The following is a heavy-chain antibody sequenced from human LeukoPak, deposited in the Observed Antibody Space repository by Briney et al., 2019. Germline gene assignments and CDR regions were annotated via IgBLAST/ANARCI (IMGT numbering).Heavy chain of an antibody. Sequence: GGSLRLSCAASGFTVSSNYMSWVRQAPGKGLEWVSVLYSGGNTYYADSVKGRFTISRDNSKNTLYPQMNSLRAEDTAVYYCASGARRTSCLDYWGQGTLVTVSS. D-gene: IGHD2-2*01. J-gene: IGHJ4*02. V-gene: IGHV3-53*01. CDR2: LYSGGNT. CDR1: GFTVSSNY. CDR3: ASGARRTSCLDY.